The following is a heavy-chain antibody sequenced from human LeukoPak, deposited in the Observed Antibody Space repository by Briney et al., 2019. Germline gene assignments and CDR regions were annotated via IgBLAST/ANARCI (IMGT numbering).Heavy chain of an antibody. J-gene: IGHJ4*02. Sequence: GGSLRLSCAASGFSSYSLNWVRQAPGKGLEWVSSISSGSDYIYYADSVKGRFTISRDNAKNSLYLQMNSLRAEDTAIYYCARDRVAYSSSDHFDYWGQGTLVTVSS. D-gene: IGHD6-13*01. CDR2: ISSGSDYI. V-gene: IGHV3-21*01. CDR3: ARDRVAYSSSDHFDY. CDR1: GFSSYS.